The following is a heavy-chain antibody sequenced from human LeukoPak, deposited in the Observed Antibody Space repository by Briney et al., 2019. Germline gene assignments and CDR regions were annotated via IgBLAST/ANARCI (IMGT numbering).Heavy chain of an antibody. Sequence: GGSLRLSCAASGFTFSSYSMNWVRQALGKGLECVSSISSSSSYIYYADSVKGRFTISRDNAKNSLYLQMNSLRAEDTAVYYCARDHEHSGYASWGQGTLVTVSS. CDR2: ISSSSSYI. D-gene: IGHD5-12*01. J-gene: IGHJ4*02. V-gene: IGHV3-21*01. CDR3: ARDHEHSGYAS. CDR1: GFTFSSYS.